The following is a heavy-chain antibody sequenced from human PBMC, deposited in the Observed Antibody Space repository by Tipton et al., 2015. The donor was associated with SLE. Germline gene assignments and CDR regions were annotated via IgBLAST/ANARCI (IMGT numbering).Heavy chain of an antibody. CDR3: ARDWGNAFDI. CDR1: GDSISSSTYY. Sequence: TLSLTCTVSGDSISSSTYYWGWIRQPPGKGLEWIGTIYYSGTTHYNPSLKSRVTVSVDTSKNQVSLNLTSVTAADTAVYYCARDWGNAFDIWGQGTMVTVSS. V-gene: IGHV4-39*07. CDR2: IYYSGTT. J-gene: IGHJ3*02. D-gene: IGHD3-16*01.